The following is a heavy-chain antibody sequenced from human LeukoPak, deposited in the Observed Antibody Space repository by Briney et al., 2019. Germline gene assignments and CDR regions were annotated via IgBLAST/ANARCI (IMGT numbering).Heavy chain of an antibody. CDR3: ARDTAVGATQLDY. D-gene: IGHD1-26*01. Sequence: GGSLRLSCAASGFTFSSYAMHWVRQAPGKGLEWVALISYDGSNKYYADSVKGRFTISRDNSKNTLYLQMNSLRAEDTAVYYCARDTAVGATQLDYWGQGTLVTVSS. V-gene: IGHV3-30-3*01. CDR1: GFTFSSYA. CDR2: ISYDGSNK. J-gene: IGHJ4*02.